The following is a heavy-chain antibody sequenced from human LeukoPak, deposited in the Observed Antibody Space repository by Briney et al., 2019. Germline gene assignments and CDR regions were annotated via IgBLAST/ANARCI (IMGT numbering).Heavy chain of an antibody. CDR3: AKDLYSNYGPADY. Sequence: GGSLRLSCAAPGFTFSSYAMSWVRQAPGKGLEWVSTINGGGVNTHYADSVGGRFTISGDNSKNTLFLQMNSLRDEDTAVYYCAKDLYSNYGPADYWGQGNLVTVSS. D-gene: IGHD4-11*01. V-gene: IGHV3-23*01. CDR1: GFTFSSYA. CDR2: INGGGVNT. J-gene: IGHJ4*02.